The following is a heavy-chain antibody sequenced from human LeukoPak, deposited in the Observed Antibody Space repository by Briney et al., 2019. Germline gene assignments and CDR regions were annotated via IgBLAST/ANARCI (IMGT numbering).Heavy chain of an antibody. D-gene: IGHD3-3*01. J-gene: IGHJ4*02. CDR2: IYYSGNT. Sequence: SETLSLTCTVSGGSIDSGSYYWGWIRQPPGKGLEWIGSIYYSGNTYYTPSLKSRVTISVYTSQNQFTLTLSSVTVADTSVYYGARHARRITICERSRPLYSFYSWGQGTLVSV. CDR3: ARHARRITICERSRPLYSFYS. CDR1: GGSIDSGSYY. V-gene: IGHV4-39*01.